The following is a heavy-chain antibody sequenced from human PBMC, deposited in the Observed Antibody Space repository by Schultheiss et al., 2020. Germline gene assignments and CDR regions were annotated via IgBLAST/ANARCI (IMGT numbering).Heavy chain of an antibody. CDR1: GFTFSSYG. V-gene: IGHV3-30*03. Sequence: GGSLRLSCAASGFTFSSYGMHWVRQAPGKGLEWVAVISYDGSNKYYADSVKGRFTISRDNSKNTLYLQMNSLRAEDTAVYYCARASGYWEEYYYYGMDVWGQGTTVTVSS. J-gene: IGHJ6*02. CDR2: ISYDGSNK. D-gene: IGHD3-3*01. CDR3: ARASGYWEEYYYYGMDV.